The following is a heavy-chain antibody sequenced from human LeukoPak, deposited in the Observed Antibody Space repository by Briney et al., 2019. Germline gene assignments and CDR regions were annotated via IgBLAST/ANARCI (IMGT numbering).Heavy chain of an antibody. CDR2: TNPNSGGT. D-gene: IGHD2-21*01. CDR3: ARDVVLTGVYYFDY. V-gene: IGHV1-2*02. Sequence: ASVKVSCKASGYTFTGYYMHWVRQAPGQGLEWMGWTNPNSGGTNYAQKFQGRVTMTTDTSTSTAYMELRRLRSDDKAVYYCARDVVLTGVYYFDYWGQGTLVTVSS. CDR1: GYTFTGYY. J-gene: IGHJ4*02.